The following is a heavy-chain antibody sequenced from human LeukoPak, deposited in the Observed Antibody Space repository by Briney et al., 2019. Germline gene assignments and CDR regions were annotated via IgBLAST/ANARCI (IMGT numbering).Heavy chain of an antibody. D-gene: IGHD6-19*01. V-gene: IGHV6-1*01. Sequence: SQTLSLTCAISGDSVSSNSAAWNWIRQSPSRGLEWLGRTYHRSKWYNDYAVSVKSRITINPDTSKNQFSLQLNSVTPEDTAVYYCARERYSSGWYWGVDWLDPWGQGTLVTVSS. J-gene: IGHJ5*02. CDR2: TYHRSKWYN. CDR1: GDSVSSNSAA. CDR3: ARERYSSGWYWGVDWLDP.